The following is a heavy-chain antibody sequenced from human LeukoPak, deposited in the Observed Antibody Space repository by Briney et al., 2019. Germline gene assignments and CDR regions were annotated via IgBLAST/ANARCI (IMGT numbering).Heavy chain of an antibody. CDR3: ARTGYSSGWSSTYFDY. V-gene: IGHV4-59*01. CDR2: IYYSGST. D-gene: IGHD6-19*01. CDR1: GGSISSYY. J-gene: IGHJ4*02. Sequence: QTSETLSLTCTVSGGSISSYYWSWIRQPTGKGLEWIGYIYYSGSTNYNPSLKSRVTITVDTSKNQFSLKLSSVTAADTAVYYCARTGYSSGWSSTYFDYWGQGTLVTVSS.